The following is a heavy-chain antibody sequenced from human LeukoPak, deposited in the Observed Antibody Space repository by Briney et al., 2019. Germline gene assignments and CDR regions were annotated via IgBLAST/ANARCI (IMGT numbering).Heavy chain of an antibody. Sequence: SETLSLTCTVSGGSISSGGYYWSWIRQHPGKGLEWIGYIYYSGSTYYNPSLKSRVTISVDTSKNQFSLKLSSVTAADTAVYYCARGRIGWNRRRFDPWGQGTLVTVSS. CDR1: GGSISSGGYY. D-gene: IGHD1-1*01. V-gene: IGHV4-31*03. CDR2: IYYSGST. CDR3: ARGRIGWNRRRFDP. J-gene: IGHJ5*02.